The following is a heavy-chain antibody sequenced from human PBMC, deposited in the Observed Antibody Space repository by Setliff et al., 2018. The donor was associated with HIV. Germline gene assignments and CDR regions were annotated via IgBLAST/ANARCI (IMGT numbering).Heavy chain of an antibody. CDR1: GVSTSSTSHY. CDR2: IFYTGST. CDR3: ARGGGYDRSGYYPFDY. J-gene: IGHJ4*02. D-gene: IGHD3-22*01. Sequence: SETLSLTCTVSGVSTSSTSHYWGWIRQPPGKGLEWIGYIFYTGSTYYSPSLKSRVTISVDTSKNHFSLKLSSVTAADTAVYYCARGGGYDRSGYYPFDYWGQGTPVTVSS. V-gene: IGHV4-39*02.